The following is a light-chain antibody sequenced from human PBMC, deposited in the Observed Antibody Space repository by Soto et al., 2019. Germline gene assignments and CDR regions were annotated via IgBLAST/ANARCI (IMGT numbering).Light chain of an antibody. CDR3: QQYHKVLVT. CDR1: QDVNNS. J-gene: IGKJ5*01. V-gene: IGKV1-33*01. CDR2: DVS. Sequence: DIQMTQSPSSLSASVGDRVTITCQARQDVNNSLNWYQQKPRKAPNLLIYDVSNLGTEVPSRFSGSGSGTDFTFTISRLQPEDIGTYYCQQYHKVLVTFGQGTRLEIK.